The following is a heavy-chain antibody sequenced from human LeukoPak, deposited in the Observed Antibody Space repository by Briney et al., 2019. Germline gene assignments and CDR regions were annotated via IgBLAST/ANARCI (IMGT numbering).Heavy chain of an antibody. V-gene: IGHV1-2*02. J-gene: IGHJ6*02. CDR2: INPNSGGT. CDR3: ARVKVRGVISYYGMDV. D-gene: IGHD3-10*01. CDR1: GYTFTAYY. Sequence: ASVKVSCKASGYTFTAYYMHWVRQAPGQGLEWMGWINPNSGGTNYAQKFQGRVTLTRDTSISTAYMELSRLRSDDTAVYYCARVKVRGVISYYGMDVWGQGTTVTVSS.